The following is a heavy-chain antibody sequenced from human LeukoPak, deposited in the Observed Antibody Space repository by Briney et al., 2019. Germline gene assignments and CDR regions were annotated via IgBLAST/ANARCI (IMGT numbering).Heavy chain of an antibody. V-gene: IGHV3-48*04. CDR1: GFTFSSYS. Sequence: GGSLRLPCPASGFTFSSYSMNWVRQAPGKGLEWVSYISSSSSTIYYADSVKGRFTISRDNAKNSLYLQMNSLRAEDTAVYYCARARSIAAAEPHGFHHHADWGQGTLVTVSS. CDR3: ARARSIAAAEPHGFHHHAD. CDR2: ISSSSSTI. J-gene: IGHJ4*02. D-gene: IGHD6-13*01.